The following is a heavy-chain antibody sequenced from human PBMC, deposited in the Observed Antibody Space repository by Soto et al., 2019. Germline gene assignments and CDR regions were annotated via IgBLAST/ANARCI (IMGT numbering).Heavy chain of an antibody. V-gene: IGHV3-66*01. CDR2: IYSGGST. J-gene: IGHJ6*02. Sequence: EVQLVESGGGLVQPGGSLRLSCAASGFTVSSNYMSWVRQAPGKGLEWVSVIYSGGSTYYADSVKGRFTISRDNSKNTLYLQMNSLRAEDTAVYYCAREDEHYYYYGMDVWGQGTTVTVSS. CDR1: GFTVSSNY. CDR3: AREDEHYYYYGMDV.